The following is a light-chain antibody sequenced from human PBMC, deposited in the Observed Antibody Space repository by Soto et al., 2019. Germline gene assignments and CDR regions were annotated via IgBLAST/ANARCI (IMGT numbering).Light chain of an antibody. CDR3: QQYNNWPQT. V-gene: IGKV3-15*01. J-gene: IGKJ1*01. Sequence: EIVLTQSPGTLSLSPGERATLSCRASQSVSSSYLVWYQQKPGQAPRLLIYGASTRATGIPARFSGSGSGTEFTLTISSLQPEDFAVYYCQQYNNWPQTFGQGTKVDIK. CDR1: QSVSSSY. CDR2: GAS.